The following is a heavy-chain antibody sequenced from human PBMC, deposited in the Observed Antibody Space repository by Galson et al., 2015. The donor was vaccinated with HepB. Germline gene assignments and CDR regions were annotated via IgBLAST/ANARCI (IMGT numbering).Heavy chain of an antibody. Sequence: SLRLSCAASGFPFSNHWMHWVRQAPGKGLVWASRISGDGRSTTYADSVKGRFTISRDNAKNTLFLQMNRLRDEDTAVYYCARDTHNWNYLFDSWGQGTLVAVSS. D-gene: IGHD1-7*01. CDR3: ARDTHNWNYLFDS. J-gene: IGHJ4*02. V-gene: IGHV3-74*01. CDR1: GFPFSNHW. CDR2: ISGDGRST.